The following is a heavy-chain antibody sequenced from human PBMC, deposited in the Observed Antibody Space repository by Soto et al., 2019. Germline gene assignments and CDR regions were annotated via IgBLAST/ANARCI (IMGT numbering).Heavy chain of an antibody. CDR2: IKQDGSEK. J-gene: IGHJ4*02. D-gene: IGHD3-10*01. CDR3: ARDETYYYGSGPV. CDR1: GFTFSTYW. Sequence: SLRLSCAASGFTFSTYWMSWVRQAPGKGLEWVANIKQDGSEKYYVDSVKGRFTISRDNAKNSLYLQMNSLRAEDTAVYYCARDETYYYGSGPVGGQGTLVTVSS. V-gene: IGHV3-7*01.